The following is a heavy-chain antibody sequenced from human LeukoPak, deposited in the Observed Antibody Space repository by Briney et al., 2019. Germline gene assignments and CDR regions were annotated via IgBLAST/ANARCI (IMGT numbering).Heavy chain of an antibody. CDR3: ARELGQYSSSPSFDY. J-gene: IGHJ4*02. CDR1: GFTFSNYW. V-gene: IGHV3-74*01. CDR2: INSDGSST. Sequence: GGSLRLSCAASGFTFSNYWMHWVRQVTGKGLVWVSRINSDGSSTNYADFVKGRFTISRDNAKNSLYLQMNSLRAEDTAVYYCARELGQYSSSPSFDYWGQGTLVTVSS. D-gene: IGHD6-13*01.